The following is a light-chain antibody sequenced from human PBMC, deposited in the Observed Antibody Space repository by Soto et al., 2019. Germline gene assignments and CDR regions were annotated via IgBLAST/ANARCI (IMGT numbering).Light chain of an antibody. CDR1: QSISYY. V-gene: IGKV1-39*01. CDR2: STS. Sequence: DSQMTQSPSSLSASVGDRVTITCRASQSISYYLNWYQQKQGRAPRLLIYSTSTLQSGVPSKFSGSASGTDFTLTISSLQPEDFATYYCQQSYSTPWTFGQGTKVETK. CDR3: QQSYSTPWT. J-gene: IGKJ1*01.